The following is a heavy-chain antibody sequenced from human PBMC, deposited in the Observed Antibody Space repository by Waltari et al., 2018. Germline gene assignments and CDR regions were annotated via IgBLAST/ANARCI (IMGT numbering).Heavy chain of an antibody. D-gene: IGHD3-16*01. CDR1: GYTFTDYY. Sequence: EVQLVQSGAEVKKPGATVKISCKVSGYTFTDYYMLWMQQAPEKGLEWMGLIDPKDGATIYAEKFQGRVTITADTSTDTTFMELSSLRSEDTAVYYCSTALAEYLRSSDAFDIWGQGTMVTVSS. V-gene: IGHV1-69-2*01. J-gene: IGHJ3*02. CDR2: IDPKDGAT. CDR3: STALAEYLRSSDAFDI.